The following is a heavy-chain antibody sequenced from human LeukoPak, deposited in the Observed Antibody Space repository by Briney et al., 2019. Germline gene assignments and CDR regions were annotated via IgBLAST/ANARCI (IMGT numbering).Heavy chain of an antibody. CDR3: DGSKTRGYYFDY. V-gene: IGHV5-51*01. D-gene: IGHD3-10*01. CDR1: GYIFTHYW. CDR2: IYPADSDT. Sequence: GEALKISCQVSGYIFTHYWIGWVRPMPGKGVESMGIIYPADSDTTYSPSFQGQVTISADKSIRTVYLQWSSLKASDTAMYCRDGSKTRGYYFDYWGQGTLVTVSS. J-gene: IGHJ4*02.